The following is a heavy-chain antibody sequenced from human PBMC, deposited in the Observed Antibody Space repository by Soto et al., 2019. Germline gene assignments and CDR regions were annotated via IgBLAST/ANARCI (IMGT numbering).Heavy chain of an antibody. Sequence: EVQLLESGGGLVQPGRSLRLSCAASGFTFSTYAMTWVRQAPGKGLEWVSAISGGGDNTYYADSVKGRFTISRDNSKSTLYLQMNSLRVEDTALYYCAKGDTTAVGTVDYWGQGTLVTVSS. J-gene: IGHJ4*02. CDR1: GFTFSTYA. D-gene: IGHD6-13*01. V-gene: IGHV3-23*01. CDR2: ISGGGDNT. CDR3: AKGDTTAVGTVDY.